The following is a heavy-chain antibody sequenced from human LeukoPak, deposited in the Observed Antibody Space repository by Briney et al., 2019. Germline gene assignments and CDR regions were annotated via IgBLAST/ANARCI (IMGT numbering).Heavy chain of an antibody. V-gene: IGHV3-21*01. D-gene: IGHD5-18*01. CDR1: GFTFSSYS. J-gene: IGHJ3*02. Sequence: KPGGSLRLSCAASGFTFSSYSMNWVRQASGKGLEWVSSISSSSSYIYYADSVKGRFTISRDNAKNSLYLQMNSLRAEDTAVYYCARDTLGYSYGHDAFDIWGQGTMVTVSS. CDR3: ARDTLGYSYGHDAFDI. CDR2: ISSSSSYI.